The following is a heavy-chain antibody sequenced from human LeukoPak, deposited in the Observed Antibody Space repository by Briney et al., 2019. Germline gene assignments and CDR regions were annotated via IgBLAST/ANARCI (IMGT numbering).Heavy chain of an antibody. Sequence: GESLKLSCRGSGYTFTSYWIGWVRQMPGKGLEWMGIIYPGDSDTRYSPSFQGRVSISVDKSISTASLQWSSLKASDAAMYYCARRGSGWCVDYWGQGTLVTVSS. CDR2: IYPGDSDT. CDR3: ARRGSGWCVDY. J-gene: IGHJ4*02. V-gene: IGHV5-51*01. D-gene: IGHD6-19*01. CDR1: GYTFTSYW.